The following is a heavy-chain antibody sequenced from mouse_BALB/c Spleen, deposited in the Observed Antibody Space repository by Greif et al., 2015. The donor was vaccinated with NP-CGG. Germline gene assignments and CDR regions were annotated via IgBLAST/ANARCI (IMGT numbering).Heavy chain of an antibody. Sequence: VQLQQSGTELVKPGASVKLSCTASGFNIKEKYMHWVKERPEQGLEWIGRIVPANGNTKYDPNFQGKATITADTSSNTAYLQLSSLTSDDTAANYCASYVYGYYFDYWGRGTTLTVTS. CDR1: GFNIKEKY. V-gene: IGHV14-3*02. CDR2: IVPANGNT. D-gene: IGHD2-2*01. J-gene: IGHJ2*01. CDR3: ASYVYGYYFDY.